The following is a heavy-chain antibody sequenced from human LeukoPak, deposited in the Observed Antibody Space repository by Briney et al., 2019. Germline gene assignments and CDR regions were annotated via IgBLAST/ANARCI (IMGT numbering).Heavy chain of an antibody. CDR3: ARMAGTTGYPNHYFDY. CDR2: YHYSESN. V-gene: IGHV4-59*01. J-gene: IGHJ4*02. Sequence: SETLSLTCTVSGGSISSYFWSWIRQPPGKGLEWIAYYHYSESNNYNPSLKSRVTISVDTSKNQFSLKLSSVTAADTAVYFCARMAGTTGYPNHYFDYWGQGTLVTVSS. D-gene: IGHD3-9*01. CDR1: GGSISSYF.